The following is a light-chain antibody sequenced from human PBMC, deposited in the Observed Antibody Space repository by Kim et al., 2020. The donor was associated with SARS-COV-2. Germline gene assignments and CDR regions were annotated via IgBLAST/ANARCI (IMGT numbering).Light chain of an antibody. J-gene: IGLJ3*02. CDR1: SIGSKG. V-gene: IGLV3-21*02. CDR3: QVWVEGSLV. Sequence: SYELTQPPSLSVAPGGTATLTCGGNSIGSKGVHWYQQKPGQAPVLVVHDDSDRPSGIPERFSGSNSGNTATLTIIRAEAGVEADYFCQVWVEGSLVFGGG. CDR2: DDS.